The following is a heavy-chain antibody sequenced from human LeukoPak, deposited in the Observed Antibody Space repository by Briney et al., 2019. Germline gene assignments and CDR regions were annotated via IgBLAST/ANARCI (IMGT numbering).Heavy chain of an antibody. CDR1: GFTFSSFA. J-gene: IGHJ4*02. V-gene: IGHV3-30-3*01. Sequence: GGSLRLSCAASGFTFSSFAMHWVRQAPGKGLGWVAVISYDGSNKYYADSVKGRFTISRDNSKNTLYLQMSSLRAEDTAVYYCAKAVDSSGWYGSDYWGQGTLVTVSS. D-gene: IGHD6-19*01. CDR2: ISYDGSNK. CDR3: AKAVDSSGWYGSDY.